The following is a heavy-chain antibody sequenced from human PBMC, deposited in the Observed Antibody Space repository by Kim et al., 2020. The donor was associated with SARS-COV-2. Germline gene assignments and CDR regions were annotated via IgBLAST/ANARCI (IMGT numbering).Heavy chain of an antibody. Sequence: GYADSVKGRFTISRDNAKNSLYLQMNSLRAEDTTLYYCAKADYYYYMDVWGKGTTVTVSS. CDR3: AKADYYYYMDV. J-gene: IGHJ6*03. V-gene: IGHV3-9*01.